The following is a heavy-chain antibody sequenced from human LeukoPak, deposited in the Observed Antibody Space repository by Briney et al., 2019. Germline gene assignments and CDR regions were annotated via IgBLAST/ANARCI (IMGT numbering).Heavy chain of an antibody. CDR1: GVSFNDYY. Sequence: SETLSLTCAVSGVSFNDYYWSWVRQTPGKGLEWIGEINHSGYTNDSPSLKSRVTLSIDASRKQFSLNLRSVTVADSGIYYCTRMTTGHDYWGQGTLVTVSS. V-gene: IGHV4-34*01. D-gene: IGHD4-17*01. CDR3: TRMTTGHDY. J-gene: IGHJ4*02. CDR2: INHSGYT.